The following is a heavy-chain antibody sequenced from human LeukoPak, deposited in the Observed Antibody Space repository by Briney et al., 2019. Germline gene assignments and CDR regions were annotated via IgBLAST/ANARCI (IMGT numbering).Heavy chain of an antibody. Sequence: PSETLSLTCTVSGDSISNYYWSWIRQPVGKGLEWIGRVYTSGSTNYNPSLKSRVTMSVDTSKNQFSPKLSSVTAADTAVYYCARTDIVVVVAATGDYYGMDVWGQGTTVTVSS. CDR1: GDSISNYY. CDR3: ARTDIVVVVAATGDYYGMDV. D-gene: IGHD2-15*01. J-gene: IGHJ6*02. CDR2: VYTSGST. V-gene: IGHV4-4*07.